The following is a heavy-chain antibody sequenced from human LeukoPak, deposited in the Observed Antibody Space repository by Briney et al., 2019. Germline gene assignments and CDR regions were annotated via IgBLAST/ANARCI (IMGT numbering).Heavy chain of an antibody. D-gene: IGHD3-3*01. CDR1: GFTFSSYS. V-gene: IGHV3-21*01. Sequence: GGSLRLSCAASGFTFSSYSMNWVRQAPGKGLEWVSSISSSSSYIYYADSVKGQFTISRDNAKNTLYLQMNSLRAEDTAVYYCARFDFWSGYPQDYWGQGTLVTVSS. CDR3: ARFDFWSGYPQDY. J-gene: IGHJ4*02. CDR2: ISSSSSYI.